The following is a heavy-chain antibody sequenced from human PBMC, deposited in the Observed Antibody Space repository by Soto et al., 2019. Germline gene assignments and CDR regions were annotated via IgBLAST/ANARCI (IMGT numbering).Heavy chain of an antibody. CDR2: ISGSGGHT. CDR1: GFTFGSYA. CDR3: AKDLRLGVMAVLTENWGDS. V-gene: IGHV3-23*01. Sequence: EVHLLESGGAVVQPGGSLTISCEASGFTFGSYAVSWVRQAPGKGLEWVSAISGSGGHTHYSDSVKGRFIISRDKSKITMSRQMTRLLAENSAIYDGAKDLRLGVMAVLTENWGDSWGEGALGSVSS. D-gene: IGHD2-21*01. J-gene: IGHJ5*01.